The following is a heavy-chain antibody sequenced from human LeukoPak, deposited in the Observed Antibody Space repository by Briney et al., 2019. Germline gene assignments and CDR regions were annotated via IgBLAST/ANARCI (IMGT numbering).Heavy chain of an antibody. Sequence: SGTLSLTCAVSGGSISSSHWWSWVRQPPGKGLEWIGEIYHSGTTNYNPSLKSRVTISVDKSKNQFSLKLSAVTAADTAIYYCAREKEWRSFDYWGQGTLVTVSS. D-gene: IGHD2-15*01. J-gene: IGHJ4*02. V-gene: IGHV4-4*02. CDR2: IYHSGTT. CDR1: GGSISSSHW. CDR3: AREKEWRSFDY.